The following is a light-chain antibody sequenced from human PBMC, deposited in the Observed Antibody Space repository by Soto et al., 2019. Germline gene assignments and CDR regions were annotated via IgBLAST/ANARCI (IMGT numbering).Light chain of an antibody. V-gene: IGKV1-5*01. Sequence: DIQLTQSPSTLSASVGDRVTITCRASQNVNSWLAWYQQKPGQAPKFLIYDATILEAGVPSRFRGSGSRTEFTLTISSLQPDDFASYYCQQYNSYPWTFGQGTQVEVK. CDR2: DAT. J-gene: IGKJ1*01. CDR3: QQYNSYPWT. CDR1: QNVNSW.